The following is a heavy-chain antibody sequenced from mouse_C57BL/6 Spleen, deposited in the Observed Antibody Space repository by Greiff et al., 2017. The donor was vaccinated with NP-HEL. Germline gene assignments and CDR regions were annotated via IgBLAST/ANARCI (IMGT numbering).Heavy chain of an antibody. V-gene: IGHV1-75*01. CDR2: IFPGSGST. J-gene: IGHJ1*03. Sequence: VQLQQSGPELVKPGASVKISCKASGYTFTDYYINWVKQRPGQGLEWIGWIFPGSGSTYYNEKFKGKATLTVDKSSSTAYMLLSSLTSEDSAVYFCARAHYGSSGWYFDVWGTGTTVTVSS. D-gene: IGHD1-1*01. CDR1: GYTFTDYY. CDR3: ARAHYGSSGWYFDV.